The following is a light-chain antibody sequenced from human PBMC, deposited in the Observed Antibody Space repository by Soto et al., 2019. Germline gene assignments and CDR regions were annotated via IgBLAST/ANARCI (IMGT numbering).Light chain of an antibody. CDR3: QQFVKSPIT. J-gene: IGKJ5*01. Sequence: EIVLTQSPGTLSLSPGERATLSCRASQSVSSKYLAWYQQKPGQAPRVLIYGTSIRASGVPERFSGGGSGTDFTLTITRLEPEDLAVYYCQQFVKSPITFGQGTRLEIK. CDR1: QSVSSKY. V-gene: IGKV3-20*01. CDR2: GTS.